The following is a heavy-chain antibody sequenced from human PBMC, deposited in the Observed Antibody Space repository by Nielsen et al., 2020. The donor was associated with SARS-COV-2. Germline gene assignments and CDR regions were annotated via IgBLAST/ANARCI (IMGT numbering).Heavy chain of an antibody. Sequence: GGSLRLSCAASGFTFRSHAMNWVRQAPGKGLEWVSSISSSSSYIYYADSVKGRFTISRDNAKNSLYLQMNSLRAEDTAVYYCATPRGYSYGPFDYWGQGTLVTVSS. CDR1: GFTFRSHA. CDR3: ATPRGYSYGPFDY. J-gene: IGHJ4*02. V-gene: IGHV3-21*01. D-gene: IGHD5-18*01. CDR2: ISSSSSYI.